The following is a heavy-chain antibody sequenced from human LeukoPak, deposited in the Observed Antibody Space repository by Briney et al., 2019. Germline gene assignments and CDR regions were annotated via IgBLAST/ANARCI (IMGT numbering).Heavy chain of an antibody. CDR2: IYHSGST. CDR1: GGSISSGGYS. Sequence: SQTLSLTCAVSGGSISSGGYSWSWIRQPPGKGLEWIGYIYHSGSTYYNPSLKSRVTISVDRSKSQFSLKLSSVTAADTAVYYCASADWGSSWYQFYYSDYWGQGTLVPVSS. V-gene: IGHV4-30-2*01. J-gene: IGHJ4*02. CDR3: ASADWGSSWYQFYYSDY. D-gene: IGHD6-13*01.